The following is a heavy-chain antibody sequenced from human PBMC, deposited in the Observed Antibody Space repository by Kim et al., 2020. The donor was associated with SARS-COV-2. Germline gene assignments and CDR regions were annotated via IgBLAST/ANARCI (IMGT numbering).Heavy chain of an antibody. CDR3: AKVEEQQLVGYLFDY. V-gene: IGHV3-43*01. D-gene: IGHD6-13*01. CDR2: ISWDGGST. J-gene: IGHJ4*02. CDR1: GFTFDDYT. Sequence: GGSLRLSCAASGFTFDDYTMHWVRQAPGKGLEWVSLISWDGGSTYYADSVKGRFTISRDNSKNSLYLQMNSLRTEDTALYYCAKVEEQQLVGYLFDYWGQGTLVTVSS.